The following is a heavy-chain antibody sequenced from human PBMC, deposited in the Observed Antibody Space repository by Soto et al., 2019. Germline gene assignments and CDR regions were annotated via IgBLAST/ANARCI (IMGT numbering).Heavy chain of an antibody. CDR1: GGTFSSYA. CDR3: AISREGWLHTGAFDL. J-gene: IGHJ3*01. Sequence: QVQLVQSGAEVKKPGSSVKVSCKASGGTFSSYAISWVRQAPGQGLEWMGGIIPIFGTANYGQKFQGRVTITADQATSTAYMELSSLRTEDTAVYYCAISREGWLHTGAFDLWGQGTMVTVSS. D-gene: IGHD5-12*01. CDR2: IIPIFGTA. V-gene: IGHV1-69*01.